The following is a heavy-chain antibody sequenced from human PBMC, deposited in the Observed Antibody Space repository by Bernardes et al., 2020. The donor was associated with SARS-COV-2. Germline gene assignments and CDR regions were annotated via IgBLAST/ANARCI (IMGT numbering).Heavy chain of an antibody. V-gene: IGHV3-7*01. CDR3: ASSLGTTVVTGDAFDV. D-gene: IGHD4-17*01. CDR1: GFMFINYW. CDR2: ITQDGSEM. Sequence: GGSLRLSCAASGFMFINYWMSWVRQAPGKGLESVATITQDGSEMYYVDSVKGRFTISRDNDKSSLYLQINSLRAEDTAVYYCASSLGTTVVTGDAFDVWGQGTMVSVSS. J-gene: IGHJ3*01.